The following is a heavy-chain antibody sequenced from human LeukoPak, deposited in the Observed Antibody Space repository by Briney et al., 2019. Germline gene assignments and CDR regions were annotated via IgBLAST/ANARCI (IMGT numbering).Heavy chain of an antibody. CDR1: GYSFPTYW. D-gene: IGHD2-2*03. CDR3: ARPPSRGYSSSFEY. Sequence: GESLKISCKGSGYSFPTYWIAWVRQMPGKGLEWMGIIYPDESNIRYSPSSQGQVTISADKSISTAYLQWSSLKASDTAIYYCARPPSRGYSSSFEYWGQGTLVTVSS. CDR2: IYPDESNI. V-gene: IGHV5-51*01. J-gene: IGHJ4*02.